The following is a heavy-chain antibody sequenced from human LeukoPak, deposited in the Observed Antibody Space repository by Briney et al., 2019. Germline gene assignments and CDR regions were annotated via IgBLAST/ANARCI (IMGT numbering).Heavy chain of an antibody. CDR3: ARELATVTNYFDY. CDR1: GGSFSGYY. V-gene: IGHV4-34*01. D-gene: IGHD4-17*01. Sequence: SETLSLNCAVYGGSFSGYYWSWIRQPPGKGLEWIGEINHSGSTNYNPSLKSRVTISVDTSKNQFSLKLSSVTAADTAVYYCARELATVTNYFDYWGQGTLVTVSS. CDR2: INHSGST. J-gene: IGHJ4*02.